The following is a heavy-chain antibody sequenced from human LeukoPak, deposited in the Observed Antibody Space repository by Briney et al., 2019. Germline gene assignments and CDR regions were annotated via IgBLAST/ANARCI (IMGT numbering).Heavy chain of an antibody. D-gene: IGHD3-22*01. CDR1: VYTRTELS. CDR2: FDPEDGET. Sequence: ASVKVSCKVSVYTRTELSMHWVRQAPGKGLEWMGGFDPEDGETIYAQKFQGRVTMTEDTSTDTAYMELSSLRSEDTAVYYCATGTYYYDSSGYYRWGQGTLVTVSS. CDR3: ATGTYYYDSSGYYR. J-gene: IGHJ4*02. V-gene: IGHV1-24*01.